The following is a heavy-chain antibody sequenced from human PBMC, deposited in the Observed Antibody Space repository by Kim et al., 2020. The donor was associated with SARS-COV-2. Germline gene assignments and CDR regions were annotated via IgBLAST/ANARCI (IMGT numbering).Heavy chain of an antibody. V-gene: IGHV4-59*13. D-gene: IGHD1-26*01. Sequence: SETLSLTCTVSGGSISSYYWSWIRQPPGKGLEWIGYIYYSGSTNYNPSLKSRVTISVDTSKNQFSLKLSSVTAADTAVYYCARVFQFSGSYYWAHNWFDPWGQGTLVTVSS. J-gene: IGHJ5*02. CDR1: GGSISSYY. CDR2: IYYSGST. CDR3: ARVFQFSGSYYWAHNWFDP.